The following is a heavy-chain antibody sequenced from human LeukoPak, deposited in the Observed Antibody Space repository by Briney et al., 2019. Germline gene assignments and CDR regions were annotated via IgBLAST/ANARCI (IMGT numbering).Heavy chain of an antibody. CDR3: AKDLSLLWFGEGYFDY. Sequence: GGSLRLSCAASGFTFSSYAMSWVRQAPGKGLEWVSAISGSGGSTYYADSVKGRFTISRDNSRNTLYLQMNSLRAKDTAVYYCAKDLSLLWFGEGYFDYWGQGTLVTVSS. CDR1: GFTFSSYA. CDR2: ISGSGGST. D-gene: IGHD3-10*01. V-gene: IGHV3-23*01. J-gene: IGHJ4*02.